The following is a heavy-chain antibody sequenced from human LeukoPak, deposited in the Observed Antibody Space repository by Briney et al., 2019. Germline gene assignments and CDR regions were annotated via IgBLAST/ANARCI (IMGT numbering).Heavy chain of an antibody. V-gene: IGHV3-7*01. D-gene: IGHD6-19*01. J-gene: IGHJ4*02. CDR1: GFRFSDYW. Sequence: GGSLRLSCAVSGFRFSDYWMTWVRQAPGKGLEWVANIKHDGSGPSYLDSVKGRFTISRDNARNLLSLQMSSLRAEDTAVYYCARAREITVSGTDYFDYWGQGTLVTVSS. CDR3: ARAREITVSGTDYFDY. CDR2: IKHDGSGP.